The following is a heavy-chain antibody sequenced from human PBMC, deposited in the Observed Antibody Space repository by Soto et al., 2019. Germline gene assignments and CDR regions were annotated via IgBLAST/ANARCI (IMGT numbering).Heavy chain of an antibody. J-gene: IGHJ5*02. CDR1: GFSLSNARMG. CDR2: IFSNDEK. D-gene: IGHD3-3*01. Sequence: QVTLKESGPVLVKPTETLTLTCTVSGFSLSNARMGVSWIRQPPGKALEWLAHIFSNDEKSYSTSLKSRRTIAKDASKSQVVLTMTHMDPVDTATYYWARTGDFWWFDPWGQGTLVTVSS. V-gene: IGHV2-26*01. CDR3: ARTGDFWWFDP.